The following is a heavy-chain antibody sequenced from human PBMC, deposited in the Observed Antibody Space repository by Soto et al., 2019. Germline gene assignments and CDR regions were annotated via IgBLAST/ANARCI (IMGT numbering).Heavy chain of an antibody. Sequence: ASVKVSFKASGYTFTSYAMHWVRQAPGQGLEWMGGIIPIFGTANYAQKFQGRVTITADESTSTAYMELSSLRSEDTAVYYCARDLAARLRYYYYGMDVWGQGTTVTVSS. CDR3: ARDLAARLRYYYYGMDV. D-gene: IGHD6-6*01. J-gene: IGHJ6*02. CDR1: GYTFTSYA. CDR2: IIPIFGTA. V-gene: IGHV1-69*13.